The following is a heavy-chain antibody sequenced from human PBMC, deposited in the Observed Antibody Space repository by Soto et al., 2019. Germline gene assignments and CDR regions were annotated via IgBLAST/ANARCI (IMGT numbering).Heavy chain of an antibody. CDR3: ARQVVANPQNFDY. J-gene: IGHJ4*02. CDR2: IYYSGST. Sequence: SLTCTVSGGSLTRSSYYWGWVRQPPGKGLDWIGTIYYSGSTHYKSSLKSRITISVDTSKNQFSLNLSSVTAADTAVYYCARQVVANPQNFDYWGQGTLVTVSS. D-gene: IGHD2-15*01. V-gene: IGHV4-39*01. CDR1: GGSLTRSSYY.